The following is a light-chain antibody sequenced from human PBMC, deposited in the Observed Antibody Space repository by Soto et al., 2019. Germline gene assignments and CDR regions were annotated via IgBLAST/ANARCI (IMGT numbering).Light chain of an antibody. CDR1: ETINTW. V-gene: IGKV1-5*01. J-gene: IGKJ5*01. CDR3: QQYYSYSPYT. CDR2: DAS. Sequence: DIQMTQSPPTLSASVGDRVTITCRASETINTWLAWYQQKPGKAPKLLIYDASSLESGVPSRFSGSGSGTEFTLTISSLQPDDFATYYCQQYYSYSPYTFGQGTRLEIK.